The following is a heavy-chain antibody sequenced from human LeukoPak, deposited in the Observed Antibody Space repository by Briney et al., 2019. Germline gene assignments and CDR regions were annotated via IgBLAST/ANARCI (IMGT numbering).Heavy chain of an antibody. V-gene: IGHV3-48*04. CDR3: ARDKGGRAAGNFDY. J-gene: IGHJ4*02. Sequence: GGSLRLSCAASGFTFSSYTMNWVRQAPGKGLEWVSYISSSGSTIYYADSVKGRFTISRDNAKNSLYLQMNSLRAEDTAVYYCARDKGGRAAGNFDYWGQGTLVTVSS. D-gene: IGHD6-13*01. CDR1: GFTFSSYT. CDR2: ISSSGSTI.